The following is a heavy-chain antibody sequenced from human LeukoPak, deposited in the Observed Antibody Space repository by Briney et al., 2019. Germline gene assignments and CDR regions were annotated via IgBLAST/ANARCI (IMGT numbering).Heavy chain of an antibody. D-gene: IGHD3-10*01. V-gene: IGHV4-39*07. CDR2: IYYSGST. Sequence: SETLSLTCTVSGDSISSSSYYWGWIRQPPGKGLEWIGSIYYSGSTYYNPSLKSRVTISVDTSKNQFSLKLNSVTAADTAVYYCARLEVASTVPGYFQHWGQGTLVTVSS. J-gene: IGHJ1*01. CDR1: GDSISSSSYY. CDR3: ARLEVASTVPGYFQH.